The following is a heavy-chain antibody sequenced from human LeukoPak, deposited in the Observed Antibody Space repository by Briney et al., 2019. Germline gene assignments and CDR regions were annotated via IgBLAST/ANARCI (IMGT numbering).Heavy chain of an antibody. CDR2: IYYSGST. CDR3: ARLKGAAAGTS. Sequence: VKPSETLSLTCTVPGGSISSSSYYWGWIRQPPGKGLEWIGSIYYSGSTYYNPSLKSRVTISVDTSKNQFSLKLSSVTAADTAVYYCARLKGAAAGTSWGQGTLVTVSS. V-gene: IGHV4-39*01. CDR1: GGSISSSSYY. D-gene: IGHD6-13*01. J-gene: IGHJ4*02.